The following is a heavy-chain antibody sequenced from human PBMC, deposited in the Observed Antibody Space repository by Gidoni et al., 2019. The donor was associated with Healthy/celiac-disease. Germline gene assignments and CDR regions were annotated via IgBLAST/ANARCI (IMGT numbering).Heavy chain of an antibody. J-gene: IGHJ4*02. V-gene: IGHV4-30-2*01. CDR2: IYHSGST. Sequence: QLQLQESGSGLVTPSQTLSLTCAVSVGSISSGGYSWSWIRQPPGKGLEWIGYIYHSGSTYYNPSLKSRVTISVDRSKNQFSLKLSSVTAADTAVYYCARYPTLYGGFDYWGQGTLVTVSS. CDR3: ARYPTLYGGFDY. CDR1: VGSISSGGYS. D-gene: IGHD3-16*01.